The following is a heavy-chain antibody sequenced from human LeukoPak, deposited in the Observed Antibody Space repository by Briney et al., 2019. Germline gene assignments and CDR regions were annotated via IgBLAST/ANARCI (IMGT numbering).Heavy chain of an antibody. CDR1: GFTLKNAW. CDR3: ATGTEQQWLSLDY. D-gene: IGHD6-19*01. Sequence: GGSLRLSCVASGFTLKNAWMSWVRQAPGKGLEWLGRIRSKTDGGTTDYAAPVKGRFTISRDDSKNTLYLQMNSLKTEDTAVYFCATGTEQQWLSLDYWGQGTLVTVSS. V-gene: IGHV3-15*01. CDR2: IRSKTDGGTT. J-gene: IGHJ4*02.